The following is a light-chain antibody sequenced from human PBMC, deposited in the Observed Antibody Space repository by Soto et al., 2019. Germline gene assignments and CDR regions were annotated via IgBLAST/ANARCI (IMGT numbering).Light chain of an antibody. CDR2: DTS. V-gene: IGKV3-11*01. CDR3: QQRSKFLWT. Sequence: EVVMTQSPATLSVSPGERATLSCRASQSVSSNLAWYQQKPGQAPRLLMYDTSNRAPGIPARFSGSGSGTDFTLTINSLEPEDFAVYFCQQRSKFLWTFGQGTKVEI. CDR1: QSVSSN. J-gene: IGKJ1*01.